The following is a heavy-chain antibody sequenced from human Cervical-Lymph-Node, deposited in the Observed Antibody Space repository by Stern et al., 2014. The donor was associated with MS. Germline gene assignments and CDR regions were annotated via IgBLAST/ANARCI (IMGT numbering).Heavy chain of an antibody. CDR3: ARYYSDGRGYYLFDS. V-gene: IGHV4-31*03. CDR2: IFSTGTT. CDR1: GGSISSDGYY. D-gene: IGHD3-22*01. J-gene: IGHJ4*02. Sequence: VQLVESGPGLVKPSQTLSLTCTVSGGSISSDGYYWTWIRQHPRKGLEWIGYIFSTGTTYSNPSLKSRVTTSLDTSKNQFSLKLSSVTAADTALYYCARYYSDGRGYYLFDSWGQGTLVTVSS.